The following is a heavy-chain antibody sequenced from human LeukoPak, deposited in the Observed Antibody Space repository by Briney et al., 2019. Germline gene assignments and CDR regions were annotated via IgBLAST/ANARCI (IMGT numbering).Heavy chain of an antibody. CDR2: ISYDGSNK. J-gene: IGHJ4*02. D-gene: IGHD3-10*01. CDR3: AKDTDGSGDY. Sequence: PGRSLRLSCAASGFTFSSYGMHWVRQAPGKGLEWVAVISYDGSNKYYADSVKGRFTISRDNSKNTLYLQMNSLRAEDTAVYYCAKDTDGSGDYWGQGTLVTVSS. CDR1: GFTFSSYG. V-gene: IGHV3-30*18.